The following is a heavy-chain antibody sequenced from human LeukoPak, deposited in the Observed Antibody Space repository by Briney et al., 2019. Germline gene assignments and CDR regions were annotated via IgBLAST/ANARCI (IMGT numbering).Heavy chain of an antibody. J-gene: IGHJ4*02. CDR1: GYSFTSYW. CDR2: IYPGDSDT. CDR3: ARTAADYYDSSGYYGEFDY. Sequence: GESLQISCKGSGYSFTSYWIGWVRQMPGKGLEWMGIIYPGDSDTRYSPSFQGQVTISADKSISTAYLQWSSLKASDTAMYYCARTAADYYDSSGYYGEFDYWGQGTLVTVSS. D-gene: IGHD3-22*01. V-gene: IGHV5-51*01.